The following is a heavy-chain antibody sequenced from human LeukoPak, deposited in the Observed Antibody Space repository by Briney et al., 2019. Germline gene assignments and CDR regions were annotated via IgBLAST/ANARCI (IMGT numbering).Heavy chain of an antibody. CDR3: ARDLARGTTGVY. CDR2: INPNSGGT. V-gene: IGHV1-2*02. Sequence: ASVKASCKASGYTFTGYYMHWVRQAPGQGLEWMGWINPNSGGTNYAQKFQGRVTMTRDTSISTAYMELSRLRSDDTAVYYCARDLARGTTGVYWGQGTLVTVSS. J-gene: IGHJ4*02. D-gene: IGHD4-23*01. CDR1: GYTFTGYY.